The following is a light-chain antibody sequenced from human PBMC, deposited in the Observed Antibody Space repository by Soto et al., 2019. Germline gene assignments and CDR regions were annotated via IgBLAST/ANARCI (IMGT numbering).Light chain of an antibody. CDR3: QQLNSDPHT. V-gene: IGKV1-9*01. CDR2: AAS. Sequence: DIQLTQSPSFLSASVGDRVTITCRASQGISSYLAWYQQKPGKAPKLLIYAASTLQSGVPSRFSGIGSGTEFTLTISSLQPEDFATYYCQQLNSDPHTFGGGTKVEIK. J-gene: IGKJ4*01. CDR1: QGISSY.